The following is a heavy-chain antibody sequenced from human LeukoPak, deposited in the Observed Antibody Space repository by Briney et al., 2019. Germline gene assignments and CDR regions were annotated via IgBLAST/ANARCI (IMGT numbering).Heavy chain of an antibody. V-gene: IGHV4-4*02. Sequence: SGTLSLTCAVSGGSISSSNWWSWVRQPPGKGLEWIGEIYHSGSTNYNPSLKSRVTISVDKSKNQFSLKLSSVTAADTAVYYCARAGYYDSSGYYYQATDYWGQGTLVTVSS. J-gene: IGHJ4*02. CDR3: ARAGYYDSSGYYYQATDY. CDR2: IYHSGST. CDR1: GGSISSSNW. D-gene: IGHD3-22*01.